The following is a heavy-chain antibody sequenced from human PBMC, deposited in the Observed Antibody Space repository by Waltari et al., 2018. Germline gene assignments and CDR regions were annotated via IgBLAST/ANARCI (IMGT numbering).Heavy chain of an antibody. CDR3: ARAGEVVITSHYYYYGMDV. Sequence: QVQLVQSGAEVKKPGASVKVSCKASGYTLTSYGISWVRQALGHGLEWMGWISAYNGNTSYAQKVQGRVTMTTDTSTSTAYMELRSLRSDDTAVYYCARAGEVVITSHYYYYGMDVWGQGTTVTVSS. CDR2: ISAYNGNT. D-gene: IGHD3-22*01. V-gene: IGHV1-18*01. CDR1: GYTLTSYG. J-gene: IGHJ6*02.